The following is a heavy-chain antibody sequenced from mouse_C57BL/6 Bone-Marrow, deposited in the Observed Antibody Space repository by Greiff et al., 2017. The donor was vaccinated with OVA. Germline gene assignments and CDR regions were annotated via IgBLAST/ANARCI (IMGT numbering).Heavy chain of an antibody. CDR1: GYAFSSYW. J-gene: IGHJ1*03. V-gene: IGHV1-80*01. CDR3: ARKCYVRWYYDG. Sequence: VQLQQSGAELVKPGASVKISCKASGYAFSSYWMNWVKQRPGKGLEWIGQIYPGDGDTNYNGQFKGKATLTADKSSSTAYMQLSSLTSEDSAVYCCARKCYVRWYYDGWGTGTTVTVSS. D-gene: IGHD1-1*01. CDR2: IYPGDGDT.